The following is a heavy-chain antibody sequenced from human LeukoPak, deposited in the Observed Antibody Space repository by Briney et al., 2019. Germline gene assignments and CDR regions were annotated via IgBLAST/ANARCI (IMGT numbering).Heavy chain of an antibody. CDR1: GFTFSSYE. CDR2: ISSSGSTI. Sequence: GGSLRLSCAASGFTFSSYEMNWVRQAPGKGLEWVSYISSSGSTIYYADSVKGRFTISRDNAKNTLYLQMNSLRAEDTAVYYCARATVSLVDSGQGTLVTVSS. CDR3: ARATVSLVD. D-gene: IGHD4-17*01. J-gene: IGHJ4*02. V-gene: IGHV3-48*03.